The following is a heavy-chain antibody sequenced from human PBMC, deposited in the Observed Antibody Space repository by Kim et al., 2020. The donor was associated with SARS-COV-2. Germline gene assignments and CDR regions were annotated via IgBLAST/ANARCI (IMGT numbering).Heavy chain of an antibody. V-gene: IGHV3-66*01. J-gene: IGHJ4*02. CDR3: ARDLGYCSGGSCYTTNSRGDY. CDR2: IYSGGST. Sequence: GGSLRLSCAASGFTVSSNYMSWVRQAPGKGLEWVSVIYSGGSTYYADSVKGRFTISRDNSKNTLYLQMNSLRAEDTAVYYCARDLGYCSGGSCYTTNSRGDYWGQGTLVTVSS. D-gene: IGHD2-15*01. CDR1: GFTVSSNY.